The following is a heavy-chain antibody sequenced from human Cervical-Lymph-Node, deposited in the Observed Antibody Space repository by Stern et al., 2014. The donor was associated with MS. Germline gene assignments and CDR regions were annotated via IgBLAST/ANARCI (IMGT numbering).Heavy chain of an antibody. CDR3: AHSRIQLQFDY. D-gene: IGHD5-18*01. J-gene: IGHJ4*02. CDR1: GFSLGTSGVG. Sequence: QVTLKESGPTLVKPTQTLTLTCTFSGFSLGTSGVGVGWIRQPPGKALEWLDLLYWDDDKRYSPSLKSRLTITKDTSKNQVVLTMTNMDPVDTATYYCAHSRIQLQFDYWGQGTLVTVSS. V-gene: IGHV2-5*02. CDR2: LYWDDDK.